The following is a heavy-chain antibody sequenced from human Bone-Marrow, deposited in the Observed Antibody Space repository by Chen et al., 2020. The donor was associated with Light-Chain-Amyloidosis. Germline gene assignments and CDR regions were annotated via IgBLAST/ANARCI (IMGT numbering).Heavy chain of an antibody. CDR2: ISSSSSYI. D-gene: IGHD6-6*01. CDR3: AREKYSSSGFDY. J-gene: IGHJ4*02. Sequence: EVQLVESGGGLVKPGGSLRLSCAASGFTFSSYSRNWVRQAPGKGLGCVSSISSSSSYIYYADSVKGRXXXXXDNAXXXXXXXMTXLXXEVTAVYYCAREKYSSSGFDYWGQGTLVTVSS. V-gene: IGHV3-21*01. CDR1: GFTFSSYS.